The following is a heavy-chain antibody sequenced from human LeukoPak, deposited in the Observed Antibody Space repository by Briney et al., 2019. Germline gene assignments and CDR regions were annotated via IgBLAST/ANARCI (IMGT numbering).Heavy chain of an antibody. Sequence: SETLSLTCTVSGGSISSYYWSWIRQPPGKGLEWIGYIYYSGSTNYNPSLKSRVTISVDTSKNQSSLKLSTVTAADTAVYYCARDNYGDYLNWFDPWGQGTLVTVSS. D-gene: IGHD4-17*01. J-gene: IGHJ5*02. V-gene: IGHV4-59*01. CDR3: ARDNYGDYLNWFDP. CDR1: GGSISSYY. CDR2: IYYSGST.